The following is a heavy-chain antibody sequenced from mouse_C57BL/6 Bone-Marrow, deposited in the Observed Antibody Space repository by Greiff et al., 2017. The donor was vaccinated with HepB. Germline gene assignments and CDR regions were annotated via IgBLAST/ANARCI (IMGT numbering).Heavy chain of an antibody. CDR2: IRNKVNGYTT. D-gene: IGHD1-1*01. J-gene: IGHJ3*01. CDR3: VKAVSSGSSYTWFAY. V-gene: IGHV7-4*01. Sequence: EVQLMESGGGLVQPGSSLRLSCAASGFVFIDYSMSWVRQLPGKAPEWLALIRNKVNGYTTDYSGSVKGRFTISRDNSQNILYLQMNTLRAEDSATYYCVKAVSSGSSYTWFAYWGQGTLVTVSA. CDR1: GFVFIDYS.